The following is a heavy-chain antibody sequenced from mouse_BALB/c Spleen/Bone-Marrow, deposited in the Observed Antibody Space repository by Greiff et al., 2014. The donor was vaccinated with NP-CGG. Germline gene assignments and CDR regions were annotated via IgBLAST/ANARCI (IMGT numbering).Heavy chain of an antibody. V-gene: IGHV1-4*02. CDR2: INPSSEYT. D-gene: IGHD2-1*01. J-gene: IGHJ3*01. CDR3: TRKVDGNYGPLFAH. Sequence: VHLVESAAELARPGASVKMSCKASGYTFTTYTIHWIKQRPRQGLEWIGYINPSSEYTEYNQKFKDKTTLTADKSSSAAYMQLTSLTSEDSAVYYYTRKVDGNYGPLFAHWGQGTLVTVSA. CDR1: GYTFTTYT.